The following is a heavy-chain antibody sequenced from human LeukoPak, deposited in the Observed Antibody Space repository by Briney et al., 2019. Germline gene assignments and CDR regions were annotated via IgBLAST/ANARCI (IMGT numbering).Heavy chain of an antibody. CDR2: IRYDGSNK. V-gene: IGHV3-30*02. CDR1: GFTFSSYG. Sequence: GGSLRLSCVASGFTFSSYGMHWVRPAPGKGLEWVAFIRYDGSNKYYADSVKGRFSISRDKSKNTLYLQMKSLRAEDTAVYYCAKDGGSGDAFDIWGQGTMVTVSS. CDR3: AKDGGSGDAFDI. D-gene: IGHD3-10*01. J-gene: IGHJ3*02.